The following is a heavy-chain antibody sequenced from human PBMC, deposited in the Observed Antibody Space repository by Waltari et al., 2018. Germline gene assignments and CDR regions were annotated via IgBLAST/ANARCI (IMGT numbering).Heavy chain of an antibody. CDR3: AKESDSTGYFDY. CDR1: GFTFSNYA. V-gene: IGHV3-23*01. Sequence: EVQLLESGGGFLQPGGSLRLSCVASGFTFSNYAMNWARQAPGKGLEWVSLLSSTGATTYYADSVKARFTISRDNSKNTLYLEMHSLRVEDTAIYYCAKESDSTGYFDYWGQGTLVTVSS. D-gene: IGHD3-22*01. CDR2: LSSTGATT. J-gene: IGHJ4*02.